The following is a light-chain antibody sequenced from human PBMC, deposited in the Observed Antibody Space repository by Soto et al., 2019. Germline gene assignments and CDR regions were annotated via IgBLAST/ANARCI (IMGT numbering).Light chain of an antibody. CDR1: QSVSSSY. CDR3: QKYGSSPWK. J-gene: IGKJ5*01. V-gene: IGKV3-20*01. CDR2: GAS. Sequence: EIVLSQSPVSLSLSPVERATLSWSASQSVSSSYLAWYQQKPGQAPRLLLYGASSRATGLPDRFSGSGSGTDFTLTIRRLEPEDFAVYYCQKYGSSPWKFGQGIRLVNK.